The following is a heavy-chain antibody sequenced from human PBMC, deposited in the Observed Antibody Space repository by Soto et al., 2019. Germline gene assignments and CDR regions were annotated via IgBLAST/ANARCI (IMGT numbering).Heavy chain of an antibody. CDR1: GYTFTSYG. V-gene: IGHV1-18*01. J-gene: IGHJ4*02. Sequence: ASVKVSCKASGYTFTSYGISLVRQAPVQVLELIVWIIAYNFNTNYSQKLQSRVTITTYSSTITGYIELMILISDDTAVYYCARDRYCYDSSGYCDYWGQGTLVTVSS. D-gene: IGHD3-22*01. CDR3: ARDRYCYDSSGYCDY. CDR2: IIAYNFNT.